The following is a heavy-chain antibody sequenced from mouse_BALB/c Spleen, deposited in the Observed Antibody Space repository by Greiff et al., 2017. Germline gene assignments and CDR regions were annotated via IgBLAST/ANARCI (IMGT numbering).Heavy chain of an antibody. CDR3: ARRDYDYDWFAY. D-gene: IGHD2-4*01. Sequence: EVNVVESGGGLVKPGGSLKLSCAASGFAFSSYDMSWVRQTPEKRLEWVAYISSGGGSTYYPDTVKGRFTISRDNAKNTLYLQMSSLKSEDTAMYYCARRDYDYDWFAYWGQGTLVTVSA. V-gene: IGHV5-12-1*01. CDR1: GFAFSSYD. J-gene: IGHJ3*01. CDR2: ISSGGGST.